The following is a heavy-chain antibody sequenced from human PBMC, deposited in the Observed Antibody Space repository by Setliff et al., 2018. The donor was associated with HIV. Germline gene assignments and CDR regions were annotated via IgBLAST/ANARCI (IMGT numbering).Heavy chain of an antibody. J-gene: IGHJ3*02. Sequence: GESLKISCEGSGYSFTSNWIGWVHQMPGKGLEWMGILHPVDSDTRYSPSFQGQVTISADKSISTAYLQWSTLKASDTAIYYCARHRHTAAGTLDAFDIWGQGTVVTVSS. CDR1: GYSFTSNW. CDR2: LHPVDSDT. D-gene: IGHD6-13*01. CDR3: ARHRHTAAGTLDAFDI. V-gene: IGHV5-51*07.